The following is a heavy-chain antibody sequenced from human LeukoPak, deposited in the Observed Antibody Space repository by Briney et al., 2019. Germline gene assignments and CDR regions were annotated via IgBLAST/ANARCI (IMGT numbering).Heavy chain of an antibody. CDR2: INSEGSST. CDR1: GFTLSTYW. D-gene: IGHD3-10*01. Sequence: GGSLRLSCAASGFTLSTYWMHWVRQAPGKGLVWVSRINSEGSSTTYADSVKGRFTISRDNAKNILYLQMNSLRTEDTALYYCASGISSPMGPPYHYFDYWGQGTLVTVSS. V-gene: IGHV3-74*01. J-gene: IGHJ4*02. CDR3: ASGISSPMGPPYHYFDY.